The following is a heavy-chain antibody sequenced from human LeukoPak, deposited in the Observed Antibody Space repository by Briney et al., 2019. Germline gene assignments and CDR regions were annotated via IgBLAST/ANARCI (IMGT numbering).Heavy chain of an antibody. CDR3: ARGHCGGDCYSGFDY. CDR1: GFTFSDYY. D-gene: IGHD2-21*01. Sequence: PGGSLRLSCAASGFTFSDYYMSWIRQAPGKGLEWIGYIYYSGSTNYNPSLKSRVTISVDTSKNQFSLKLSSVTAADTAVYYCARGHCGGDCYSGFDYWGQGTLVTVSS. V-gene: IGHV4-59*01. CDR2: IYYSGST. J-gene: IGHJ4*02.